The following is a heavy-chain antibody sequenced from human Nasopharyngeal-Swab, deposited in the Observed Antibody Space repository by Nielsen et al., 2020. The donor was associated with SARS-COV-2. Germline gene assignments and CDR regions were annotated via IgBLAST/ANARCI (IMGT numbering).Heavy chain of an antibody. Sequence: GESLKISCAASGCTFGTYSMNWVRQAPGKGLEWVSSISSSSTYIYYADSVKGRFTISRDNAKNSLYLQMNSLRAEDTAVYYGAGAYGSGSYFAFDLWGQETMVTVSS. CDR1: GCTFGTYS. V-gene: IGHV3-21*01. D-gene: IGHD3-10*01. J-gene: IGHJ3*01. CDR3: AGAYGSGSYFAFDL. CDR2: ISSSSTYI.